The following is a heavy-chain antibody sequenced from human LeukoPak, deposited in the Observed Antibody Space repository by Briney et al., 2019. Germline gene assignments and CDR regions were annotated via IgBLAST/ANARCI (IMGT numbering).Heavy chain of an antibody. D-gene: IGHD2-15*01. J-gene: IGHJ4*02. CDR1: GGTFSSYA. CDR2: IIPILGIA. Sequence: SVKVSCKASGGTFSSYAISWVRQAPGQGLEWMGRIIPILGIANYAQKFQGRVTITADKSTSTAYMELSSLRSEDTAVYYCARSLVVVAVSYDYWGQGTLVTVSS. V-gene: IGHV1-69*04. CDR3: ARSLVVVAVSYDY.